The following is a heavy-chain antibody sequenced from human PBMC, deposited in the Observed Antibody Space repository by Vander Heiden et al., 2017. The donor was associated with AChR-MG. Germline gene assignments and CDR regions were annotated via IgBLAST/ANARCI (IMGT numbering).Heavy chain of an antibody. D-gene: IGHD4-4*01. CDR3: ARDYSSYLDS. CDR1: RFIFSNHA. Sequence: QVPLVASGGGVVQPGRSLRLSCAASRFIFSNHAMHWVRRAPGKGLEWVAAVAYDGNKKYDVDSVKGRFTISRDNSKNTLYLQMNRLKPEDTAVYYCARDYSSYLDSWGQGTLVTVSS. J-gene: IGHJ4*02. CDR2: VAYDGNKK. V-gene: IGHV3-30*04.